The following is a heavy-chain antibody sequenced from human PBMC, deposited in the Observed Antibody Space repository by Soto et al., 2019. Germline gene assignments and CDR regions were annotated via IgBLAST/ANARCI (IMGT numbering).Heavy chain of an antibody. Sequence: VQLLESGGGLVQPGGSLRLSCAASGFTFSNYAMSWVRQAPGKGLEWVSAVSGSGGNTYYADSVQGRFTISRDNSKNMMNLQMISVRAEDTAVYYCAKLSLVVSAAAGRGPFDYWGQGTLVTVSS. D-gene: IGHD6-13*01. CDR1: GFTFSNYA. J-gene: IGHJ4*02. CDR3: AKLSLVVSAAAGRGPFDY. V-gene: IGHV3-23*01. CDR2: VSGSGGNT.